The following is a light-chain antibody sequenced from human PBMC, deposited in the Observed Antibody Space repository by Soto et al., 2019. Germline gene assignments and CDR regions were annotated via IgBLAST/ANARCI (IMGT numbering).Light chain of an antibody. CDR3: QQRSTWPTWT. CDR2: DAS. V-gene: IGKV3-11*01. Sequence: EIVLTQSPATLSLSPGGRATLSCRASQSVSSYLAWYQQKPGQAPRLLIYDASNRATGIPARFSGSGSGTDFTLTISSLEPEDFAVYYCQQRSTWPTWTFGQGTKVEIK. CDR1: QSVSSY. J-gene: IGKJ1*01.